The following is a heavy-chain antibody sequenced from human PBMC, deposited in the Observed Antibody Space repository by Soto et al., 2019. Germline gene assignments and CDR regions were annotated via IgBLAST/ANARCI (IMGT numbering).Heavy chain of an antibody. CDR3: ARVTLKAGNWFDP. Sequence: GASVKVSCKASGYTFTDYFIHWVRQAPGQGFEWRGWINPNSRGTNYAPKFQGRVTMTRDTSNSTAYMELRGLRSDDTAVYYCARVTLKAGNWFDPWGQGTLVTVSS. V-gene: IGHV1-2*02. CDR1: GYTFTDYF. J-gene: IGHJ5*02. CDR2: INPNSRGT.